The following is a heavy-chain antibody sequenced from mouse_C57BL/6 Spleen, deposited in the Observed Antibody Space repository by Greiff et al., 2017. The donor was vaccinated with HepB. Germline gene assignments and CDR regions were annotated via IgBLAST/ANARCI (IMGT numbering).Heavy chain of an antibody. V-gene: IGHV1-53*01. J-gene: IGHJ1*03. CDR2: INPSNGGT. Sequence: VQLQQSGTELVKPGASVKLSCKASGYTFTSYWMHWVKQRPGQGLEWIGNINPSNGGTNYNEKFKSKATLTVDKSSSTAYMQLSSLTSEDSAVYYCARPNPMDYYGSSYWYFDVWGTGTTVTVSS. D-gene: IGHD1-1*01. CDR1: GYTFTSYW. CDR3: ARPNPMDYYGSSYWYFDV.